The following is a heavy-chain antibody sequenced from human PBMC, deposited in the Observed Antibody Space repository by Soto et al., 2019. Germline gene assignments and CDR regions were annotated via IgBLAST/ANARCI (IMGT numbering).Heavy chain of an antibody. Sequence: GGSLRLSCAASGFTFRSYCMHWVRQAPGKGLVWVSRINSDGSTTSYAESVKGRFTISRDNAKNTLYLQMNSLRAEDTAVYYCARGGVAGWDYYYMDVWGKGTTVTVSS. CDR2: INSDGSTT. CDR1: GFTFRSYC. J-gene: IGHJ6*03. D-gene: IGHD6-19*01. V-gene: IGHV3-74*01. CDR3: ARGGVAGWDYYYMDV.